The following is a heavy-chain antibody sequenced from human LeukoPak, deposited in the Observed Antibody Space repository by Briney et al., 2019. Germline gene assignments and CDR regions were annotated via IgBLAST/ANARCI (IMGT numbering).Heavy chain of an antibody. D-gene: IGHD3-22*01. Sequence: GGSLRLSCAASGFTVSSNYMSWVRQAPGKGLEWVSVIYSGGRTYFADSVKGRFTISRDNSKNTLYLQMNSLRAEDTAVYYCAKGHHYYYDSSGSNYWGQGTLVTVSS. J-gene: IGHJ4*02. CDR2: IYSGGRT. CDR3: AKGHHYYYDSSGSNY. V-gene: IGHV3-53*01. CDR1: GFTVSSNY.